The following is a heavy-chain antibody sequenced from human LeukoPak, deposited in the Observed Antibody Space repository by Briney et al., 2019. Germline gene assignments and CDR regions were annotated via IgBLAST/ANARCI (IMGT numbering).Heavy chain of an antibody. J-gene: IGHJ5*02. CDR1: GYPFTSYE. V-gene: IGHV1-8*01. Sequence: ASVKVSCKASGYPFTSYEINWVRQATGEGLEWMGWMKPDSGNSAYAQKFQGRVTMTRDTSISTAYMELSRLRSDDTAVYYCARGGHIVVVVAADNWFDPWGQGTLVTVSS. D-gene: IGHD2-15*01. CDR3: ARGGHIVVVVAADNWFDP. CDR2: MKPDSGNS.